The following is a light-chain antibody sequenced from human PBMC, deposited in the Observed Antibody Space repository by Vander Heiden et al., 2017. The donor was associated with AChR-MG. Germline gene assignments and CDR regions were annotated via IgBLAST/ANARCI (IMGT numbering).Light chain of an antibody. CDR1: RAKIGSNY. Sequence: SVLTQPPSASGPPGQMLTISCSGSRAKIGSNYVYWYQELPRTAPKLLIYRNNQRPSGVPERFAGSKCGTSAAMASSGLRSEDEADYYCVAWDDSLSGRVFGGGTKLTVL. CDR2: RNN. CDR3: VAWDDSLSGRV. J-gene: IGLJ2*01. V-gene: IGLV1-47*01.